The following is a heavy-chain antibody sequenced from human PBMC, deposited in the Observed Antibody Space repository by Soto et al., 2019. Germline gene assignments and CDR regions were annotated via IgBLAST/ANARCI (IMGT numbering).Heavy chain of an antibody. V-gene: IGHV4-34*01. CDR1: GGSFSGYY. J-gene: IGHJ4*02. D-gene: IGHD6-13*01. CDR2: INHSGST. CDR3: ARVNRNSSSWMYYFDY. Sequence: SETLSLTCAVYGGSFSGYYWSWIRQPPGKGLEWIGEINHSGSTNYNPSLKSRVTISVDTSKNQFSLKLSSVTTADTAVYYCARVNRNSSSWMYYFDYWGQGTLVTVSS.